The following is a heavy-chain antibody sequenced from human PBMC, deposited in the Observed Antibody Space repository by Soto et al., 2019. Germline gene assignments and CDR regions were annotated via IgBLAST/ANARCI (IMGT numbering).Heavy chain of an antibody. D-gene: IGHD5-18*01. CDR1: GFTFSCSS. Sequence: PGGSLRLSSAASGFTFSCSSMSWVRQAPGKGLEWVLGISGSGDSAYYADSVKGRFTISRDNSKNTLYVQMNSLRAEDTAVYYCALGYSFAPFDPWGQGTLVTVSS. CDR2: ISGSGDSA. CDR3: ALGYSFAPFDP. J-gene: IGHJ5*02. V-gene: IGHV3-23*01.